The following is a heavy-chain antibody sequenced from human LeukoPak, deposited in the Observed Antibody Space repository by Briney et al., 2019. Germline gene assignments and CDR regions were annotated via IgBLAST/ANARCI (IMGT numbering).Heavy chain of an antibody. CDR2: IIGSGGST. Sequence: PGGSLRLSCAASGFTFSSFAMTWVRQAPRKGLEWVSSIIGSGGSTDYADSVRGWFTISRDNSKNTLYLQMNSLRAEDTAVYYCANCYYDSSGYYFPAFDIWGQGTMVTASS. J-gene: IGHJ3*02. D-gene: IGHD3-22*01. CDR1: GFTFSSFA. V-gene: IGHV3-23*01. CDR3: ANCYYDSSGYYFPAFDI.